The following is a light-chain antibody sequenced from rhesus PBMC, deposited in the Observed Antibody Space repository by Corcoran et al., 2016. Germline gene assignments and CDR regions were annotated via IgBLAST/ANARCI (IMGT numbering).Light chain of an antibody. CDR2: AAS. V-gene: IGKV1-33*01. CDR3: QQGYSSPLT. Sequence: DIQMSQSPFSLSASVGDKVTIACRASQGISNALAWYQQKPGKAPKPLISAASTLESGVPSMFSGNRSRTDFTLTISSLQPEDFATYYCQQGYSSPLTFGGGTKVGLK. CDR1: QGISNA. J-gene: IGKJ4*01.